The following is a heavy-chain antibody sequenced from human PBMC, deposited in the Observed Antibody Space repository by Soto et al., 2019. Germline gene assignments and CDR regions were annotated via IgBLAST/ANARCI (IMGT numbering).Heavy chain of an antibody. J-gene: IGHJ4*02. CDR3: ARVPYSSGWTDY. V-gene: IGHV3-48*02. CDR1: GFTFSSYR. Sequence: GGSLRLSCAASGFTFSSYRMNWVRQAPGKGLEWISSISSSSGSIYYSDSEKGRFTISRDNAKNSLYLQMNSLRDEDTAVYYCARVPYSSGWTDYWGQGTLVTVSS. D-gene: IGHD6-19*01. CDR2: ISSSSGSI.